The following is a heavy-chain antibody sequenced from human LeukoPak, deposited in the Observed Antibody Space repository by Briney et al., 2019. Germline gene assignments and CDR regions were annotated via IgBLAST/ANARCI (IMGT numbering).Heavy chain of an antibody. V-gene: IGHV3-7*01. CDR3: ARALGWLPENY. J-gene: IGHJ4*02. D-gene: IGHD5-24*01. CDR2: IKQDGSEK. Sequence: GGSLRLSCAASGFIFSSYWMSWVRQAPGKGLEWVANIKQDGSEKYYVDSVKGRFTISRDNAKNSLYLQMNSLRAEDTAVYYCARALGWLPENYWGQGTLVTVSS. CDR1: GFIFSSYW.